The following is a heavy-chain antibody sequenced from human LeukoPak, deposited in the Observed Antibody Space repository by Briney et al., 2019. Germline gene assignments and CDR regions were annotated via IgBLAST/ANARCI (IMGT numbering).Heavy chain of an antibody. J-gene: IGHJ4*02. CDR3: ARDYFYCGGDCFVDY. D-gene: IGHD2-21*02. CDR2: ISGGGRSI. CDR1: GFTFGDYG. Sequence: GGCLRLSCVASGFTFGDYGMNWVRQAPGKGLQWVSSISGGGRSIFYADSVRGRFTISRDNAKKSLYLQMDSLRAEDTAVYYCARDYFYCGGDCFVDYWGQGTLVTVSS. V-gene: IGHV3-21*01.